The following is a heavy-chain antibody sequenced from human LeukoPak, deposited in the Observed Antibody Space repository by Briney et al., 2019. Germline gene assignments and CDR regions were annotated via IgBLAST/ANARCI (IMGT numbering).Heavy chain of an antibody. D-gene: IGHD2-2*01. Sequence: PSETLSLTCTVSGGSISSSSYYWGWVRQPPGKGLEWIGSIYYSGSTYYNPSHKSRVTISVDTSKNQFSLKLSSVTAADTAVYYCARHGGRGIVVVPAAYDYWGQGTLVTVSS. J-gene: IGHJ4*02. CDR2: IYYSGST. CDR3: ARHGGRGIVVVPAAYDY. CDR1: GGSISSSSYY. V-gene: IGHV4-39*01.